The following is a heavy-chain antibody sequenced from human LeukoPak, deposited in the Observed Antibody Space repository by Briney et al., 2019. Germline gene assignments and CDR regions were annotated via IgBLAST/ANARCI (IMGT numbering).Heavy chain of an antibody. J-gene: IGHJ4*02. CDR3: ARGGAARPDY. Sequence: GGSLRLSCAASGFTFSNYGMNWVRQAPGKGLEWVSYISSSSSNIAYADSVKGRFTISRDNVKKSLYLQINSLRVEDTSVYYCARGGAARPDYWGQGTLVTVSS. CDR2: ISSSSSNI. CDR1: GFTFSNYG. D-gene: IGHD6-6*01. V-gene: IGHV3-48*04.